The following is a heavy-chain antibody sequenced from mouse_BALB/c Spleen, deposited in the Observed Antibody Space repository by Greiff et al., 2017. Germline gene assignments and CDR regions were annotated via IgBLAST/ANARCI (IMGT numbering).Heavy chain of an antibody. D-gene: IGHD2-3*01. CDR2: INSNGGST. CDR1: GFTFSSYG. CDR3: ARGYDGYPWFAY. V-gene: IGHV5-6-3*01. J-gene: IGHJ3*01. Sequence: EVQLQESGGGLVQPGGSLKLSCAASGFTFSSYGMSWVRQTPDKRLELVATINSNGGSTYYPDSVKGRFTISRDNAKNTLYLQMSSLKSEDTAMYYCARGYDGYPWFAYWGQGTLVTVSA.